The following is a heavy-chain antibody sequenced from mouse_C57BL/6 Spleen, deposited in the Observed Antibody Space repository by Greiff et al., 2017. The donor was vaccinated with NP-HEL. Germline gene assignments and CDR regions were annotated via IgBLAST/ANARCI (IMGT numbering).Heavy chain of an antibody. CDR2: ISYSGSS. D-gene: IGHD1-1*01. CDR1: GYSITSGYD. CDR3: AREHYYGSSYGYFDV. V-gene: IGHV3-1*01. Sequence: VQLQQSGPGMVKPSQSLSLTCTVTGYSITSGYDWHWIRHFPGNKLEWTGYISYSGSSNSNPSPKSRISITHDTSKNHFFLKLNSVTNEDTATYYCAREHYYGSSYGYFDVWGTGTTVTVSS. J-gene: IGHJ1*03.